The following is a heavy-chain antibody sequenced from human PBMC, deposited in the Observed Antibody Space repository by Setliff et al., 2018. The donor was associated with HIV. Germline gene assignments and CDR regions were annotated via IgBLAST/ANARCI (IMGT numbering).Heavy chain of an antibody. Sequence: PSETLSLTCTVSGGSIDSGSYYWSWIRQSPGKGLEWIGSIYSTDTTNHNPSLESRVTISVDKSKNQFSLKVNSVTAADTAVYYCARHPPNLDWLDPWGQGTLVTVSS. J-gene: IGHJ5*02. CDR2: IYSTDTT. CDR3: ARHPPNLDWLDP. CDR1: GGSIDSGSYY. V-gene: IGHV4-61*05.